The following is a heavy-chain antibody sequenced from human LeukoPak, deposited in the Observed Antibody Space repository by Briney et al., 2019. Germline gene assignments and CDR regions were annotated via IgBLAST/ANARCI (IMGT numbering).Heavy chain of an antibody. V-gene: IGHV3-9*01. CDR3: ARARIAAAGTGAFDV. CDR1: GFTFDDYA. J-gene: IGHJ3*01. D-gene: IGHD6-13*01. Sequence: GGSLRLSCATSGFTFDDYAMHWVRQTPGKGLEWVSGISWNSGAIGYADSVKGRFTISRDNARNSLYLQMNSLRAEDTSVYYCARARIAAAGTGAFDVWGQGTMVTVSS. CDR2: ISWNSGAI.